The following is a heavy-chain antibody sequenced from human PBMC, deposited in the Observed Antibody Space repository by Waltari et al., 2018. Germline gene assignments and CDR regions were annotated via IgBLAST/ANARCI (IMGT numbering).Heavy chain of an antibody. CDR1: GFRFSLYG. D-gene: IGHD1-26*01. V-gene: IGHV3-23*04. Sequence: EANLAESGGGLVQPGGSLRLSCTASGFRFSLYGLSWVRQAPGKGLEWVSAISGSGADTFYADSVKDRFVISRDNSKSTVFLEMNSLRAEDTALYYCAKDPPGSYYEGFDEWGQGTMVTVSS. CDR2: ISGSGADT. J-gene: IGHJ3*01. CDR3: AKDPPGSYYEGFDE.